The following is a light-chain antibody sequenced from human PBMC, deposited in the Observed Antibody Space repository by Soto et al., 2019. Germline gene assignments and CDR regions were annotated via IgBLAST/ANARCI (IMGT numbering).Light chain of an antibody. J-gene: IGKJ4*01. V-gene: IGKV3-15*01. Sequence: ETVMTQSPATLSVSPGEGATLSCRASQSVSSNLAWYRQRPGQTPRLLVYGASIRATGMSARFSGSGSGTEFTLTISSLQSEDFALYYCQQYNDWPHTFGGGTKVEIK. CDR3: QQYNDWPHT. CDR1: QSVSSN. CDR2: GAS.